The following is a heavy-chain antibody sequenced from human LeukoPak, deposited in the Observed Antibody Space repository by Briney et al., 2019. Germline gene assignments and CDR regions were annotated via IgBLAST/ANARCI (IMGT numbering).Heavy chain of an antibody. V-gene: IGHV1-8*01. CDR2: LNPNSGNT. CDR1: GYTFTSYD. D-gene: IGHD6-13*01. CDR3: ARRRAAAAGKVYGMDV. J-gene: IGHJ6*02. Sequence: GASVKVSCKTSGYTFTSYDINWVRQPTGQGLEWMGWLNPNSGNTGYPQKFQGRVTMTRNTSISTAYMELSSLTSEDTAVYYCARRRAAAAGKVYGMDVWGQGTTVTVSS.